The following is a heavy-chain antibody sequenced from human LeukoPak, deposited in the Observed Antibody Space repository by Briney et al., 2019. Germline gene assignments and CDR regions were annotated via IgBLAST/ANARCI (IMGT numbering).Heavy chain of an antibody. Sequence: SETLSLTCAVYGGSFSGYYWSWIRQPPGKGLEWIGEINHSGSTNYNPSLKSRVTISVDTSKNQFPLKLSSVTAADTAVYYCARGSLRRQYFQHWGQGTLVTVSS. J-gene: IGHJ1*01. CDR2: INHSGST. V-gene: IGHV4-34*01. CDR3: ARGSLRRQYFQH. CDR1: GGSFSGYY. D-gene: IGHD5-12*01.